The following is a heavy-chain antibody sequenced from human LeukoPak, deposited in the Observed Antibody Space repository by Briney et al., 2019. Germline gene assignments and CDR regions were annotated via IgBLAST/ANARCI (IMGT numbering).Heavy chain of an antibody. D-gene: IGHD6-19*01. V-gene: IGHV3-20*01. J-gene: IGHJ4*02. CDR2: INWNGGST. CDR3: ARFSAVAGTDY. CDR1: GVTLSSYA. Sequence: SGGSLRLSCAASGVTLSSYAMSWVRQAPGKGLEWVSGINWNGGSTGYADSVKGRFTISRDNAKNSLYLQMNSLRAEDTALYHCARFSAVAGTDYWGQGTQVTVSS.